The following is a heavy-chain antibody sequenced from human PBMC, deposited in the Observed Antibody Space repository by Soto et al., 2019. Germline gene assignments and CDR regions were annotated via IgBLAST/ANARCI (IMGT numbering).Heavy chain of an antibody. CDR1: GFTFSHYA. CDR2: MSYDGSNE. D-gene: IGHD1-26*01. CDR3: AKDGSHNFDY. Sequence: QVQLVESGGGVVQPGRSLRLSCAASGFTFSHYAMHWVRQAPGKGLEWVALMSYDGSNEYYADSVKGRFTISRDNSKNTLYLQMNSLRAEDTAVYYCAKDGSHNFDYWGPGTLVTVSS. J-gene: IGHJ4*02. V-gene: IGHV3-30*18.